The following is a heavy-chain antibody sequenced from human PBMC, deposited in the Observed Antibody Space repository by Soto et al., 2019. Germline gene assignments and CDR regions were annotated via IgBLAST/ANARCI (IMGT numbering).Heavy chain of an antibody. D-gene: IGHD1-26*01. CDR3: SSWGARQTNDY. Sequence: EVQVVESGGGLVQPGGSLKLSCAASGLTFSGSAMHWVRQASGKGLEWVGRIRSKANSYATAYAASVKGRFTISRDASKNTEYQQTKSLKTGDTPVYSCSSWGARQTNDYWGQETLVTVSS. CDR1: GLTFSGSA. CDR2: IRSKANSYAT. J-gene: IGHJ4*02. V-gene: IGHV3-73*02.